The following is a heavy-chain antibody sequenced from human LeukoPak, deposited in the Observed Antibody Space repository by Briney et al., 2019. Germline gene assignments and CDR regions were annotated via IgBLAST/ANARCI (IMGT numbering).Heavy chain of an antibody. J-gene: IGHJ5*02. V-gene: IGHV4-30-4*08. Sequence: SETLSLTCTVSGGSISSGDYYWSWIRQPPGKGLEWIGYIYYSGSTYYNPPLKSRVTISVDTSKNQFSLKLSSVTAADTAVYYCARVVVVAATGIRFDPWGQGTLVTVSS. CDR1: GGSISSGDYY. CDR3: ARVVVVAATGIRFDP. CDR2: IYYSGST. D-gene: IGHD2-15*01.